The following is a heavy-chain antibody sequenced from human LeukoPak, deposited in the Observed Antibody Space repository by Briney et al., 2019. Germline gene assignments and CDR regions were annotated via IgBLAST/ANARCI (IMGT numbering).Heavy chain of an antibody. CDR1: AFTFSSYA. V-gene: IGHV3-30-3*02. J-gene: IGHJ4*02. CDR2: ISYDGSNK. Sequence: GGSLRLSCAAAAFTFSSYAMHWVRQAPGKGLEWVAVISYDGSNKYYADSVKGRFTISRDNSKNTLYLQMNSLRAEDTAVYYCASLIDDWGQGTLVTVSS. CDR3: ASLIDD.